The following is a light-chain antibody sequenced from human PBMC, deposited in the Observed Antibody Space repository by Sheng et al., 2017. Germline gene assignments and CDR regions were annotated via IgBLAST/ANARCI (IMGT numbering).Light chain of an antibody. V-gene: IGLV1-47*01. CDR3: AAWDDSLNGRV. Sequence: QTVVAQPPSASGTPGQRVTISCSGSNSNIGGNYVYWYQQFPGTAPKLLIFKNNQRPSGVPDRFSGSKFGTSASLAISGLRAEDEADYYCAAWDDSLNGRVFGGGYQGDRP. CDR2: KNN. J-gene: IGLJ3*02. CDR1: NSNIGGNY.